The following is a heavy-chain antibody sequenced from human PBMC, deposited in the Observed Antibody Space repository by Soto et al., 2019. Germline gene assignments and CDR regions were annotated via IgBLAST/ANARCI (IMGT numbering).Heavy chain of an antibody. V-gene: IGHV1-18*01. Sequence: QVHLVQSGAEVKKPGASVKVSCKASGYTFTTYGISWVRQAPGQGLEWMGWISTYNGNTNYAQKLQGRVTMTTDTATRTAYRDLGSLRSDDTAVYYCARDVISDDAFDIWGQGTMVTVST. J-gene: IGHJ3*02. D-gene: IGHD3-10*01. CDR2: ISTYNGNT. CDR3: ARDVISDDAFDI. CDR1: GYTFTTYG.